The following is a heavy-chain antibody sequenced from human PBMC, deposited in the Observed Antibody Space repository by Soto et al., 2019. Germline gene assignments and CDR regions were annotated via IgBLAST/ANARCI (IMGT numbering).Heavy chain of an antibody. CDR3: ARDGGFSYGFDYYFDY. V-gene: IGHV3-30-3*01. CDR2: ISYDGYNA. D-gene: IGHD5-18*01. Sequence: PGGSLRLSCAASGFDFSTHVVHWVRQAPGQGLERVAVISYDGYNAYYADSVKGRFTISKDNSRNTLFLQMDNLRSDDTAVYFCARDGGFSYGFDYYFDYWGQGTLVTVSS. J-gene: IGHJ4*02. CDR1: GFDFSTHV.